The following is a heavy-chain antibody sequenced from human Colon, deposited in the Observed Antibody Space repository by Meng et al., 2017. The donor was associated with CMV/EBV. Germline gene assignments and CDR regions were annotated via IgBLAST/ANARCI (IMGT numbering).Heavy chain of an antibody. CDR3: AHRFLRDSSSSLHFDS. D-gene: IGHD6-6*01. CDR1: GFSLSTNGLT. CDR2: IYWDDDK. Sequence: QITLKVSGPTLVEPTQALTLTCSFSGFSLSTNGLTVGWIRQPPGKALEWLALIYWDDDKRYSPSLNSRLTITKDTSKNQVVLTMINMDPVDTATYYCAHRFLRDSSSSLHFDSWGQGTLVTVSS. V-gene: IGHV2-5*02. J-gene: IGHJ4*02.